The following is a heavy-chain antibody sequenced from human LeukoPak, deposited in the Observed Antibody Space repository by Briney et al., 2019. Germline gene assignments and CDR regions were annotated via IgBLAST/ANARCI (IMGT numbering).Heavy chain of an antibody. V-gene: IGHV4-34*01. CDR2: INHSGST. CDR3: ARYVYDSSGYYYYYYYMDV. D-gene: IGHD3-22*01. J-gene: IGHJ6*03. CDR1: GGSFSGYY. Sequence: SETLSLTCAVYGGSFSGYYWSWTRQPPGKGLEWIGEINHSGSTNYNPSLKSRVTISVDTSKNQFSLKLSSVTAADTAVYYCARYVYDSSGYYYYYYYMDVWGKGTTVTVSS.